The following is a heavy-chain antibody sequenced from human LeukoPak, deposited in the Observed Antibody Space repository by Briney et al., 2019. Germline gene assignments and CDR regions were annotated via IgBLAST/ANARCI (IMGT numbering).Heavy chain of an antibody. J-gene: IGHJ3*02. V-gene: IGHV4-34*01. CDR1: GGSFSGYY. CDR2: INHSGST. CDR3: ARVRGFGAADAFDI. D-gene: IGHD3-3*01. Sequence: SETLSLTCAVYGGSFSGYYWSWIRQPPGKWLEWVGEINHSGSTNYNPSLKSRVTISVYTSKNQFSLKLSSVTAADTAVYYCARVRGFGAADAFDIWGQGTMVTVSS.